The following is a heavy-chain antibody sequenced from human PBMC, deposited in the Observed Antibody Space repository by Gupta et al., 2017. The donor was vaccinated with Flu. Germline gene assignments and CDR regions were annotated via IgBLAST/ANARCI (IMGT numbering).Heavy chain of an antibody. J-gene: IGHJ4*02. D-gene: IGHD2-8*01. CDR2: INISGSS. CDR3: ARVISRVGVIRSRGDFYY. V-gene: IGHV4-34*01. Sequence: QVQLQQGGAGLLQPSETLSLTSAVCGESFSDYYWSWIRQPPGKGLEWIAEINISGSSNYSPSIKSRVTISVDTYKNQFSLKLSSVTATETAVYYCARVISRVGVIRSRGDFYYWGKGTLVTVSS. CDR1: GESFSDYY.